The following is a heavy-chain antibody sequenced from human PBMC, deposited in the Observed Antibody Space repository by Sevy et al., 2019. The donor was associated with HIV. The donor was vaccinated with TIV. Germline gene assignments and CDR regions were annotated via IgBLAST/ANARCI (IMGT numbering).Heavy chain of an antibody. CDR3: ARHSTVLLWSRGVGWFDP. D-gene: IGHD3-10*01. CDR2: IYYSGST. Sequence: SETLSLTCTVSGGSISSYYWSWIRQPPGKGLEWIGYIYYSGSTNYNPSLKSRVTISVDTSKNQFSLKLSSVTAADTAVYYCARHSTVLLWSRGVGWFDPWGQGTLVTVSS. J-gene: IGHJ5*02. CDR1: GGSISSYY. V-gene: IGHV4-59*08.